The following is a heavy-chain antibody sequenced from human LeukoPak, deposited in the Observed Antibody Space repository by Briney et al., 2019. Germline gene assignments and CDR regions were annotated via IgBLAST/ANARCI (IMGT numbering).Heavy chain of an antibody. V-gene: IGHV3-30-3*01. J-gene: IGHJ4*02. CDR1: GFTFSSYA. Sequence: PGRSLRLSCAASGFTFSSYAMHWVRQAPGKGLEWVAVISYDGSNKYYADSVKGRFTISRDNSKNTLYLQMNSLRAEDTAVYYCARDYEPIAVAGTLNYWGQGTLVTVSS. CDR3: ARDYEPIAVAGTLNY. CDR2: ISYDGSNK. D-gene: IGHD6-19*01.